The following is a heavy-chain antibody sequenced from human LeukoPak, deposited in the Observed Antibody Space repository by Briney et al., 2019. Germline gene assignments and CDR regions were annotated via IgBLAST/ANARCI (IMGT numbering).Heavy chain of an antibody. CDR3: AKAYGYCSSTSCSHEEFDY. Sequence: PGGSLRLSCAASGFTFSNYEMNWVRQAPGKGLEWVSYISRSSGSSIYYADSVKGRFTISRDNAKNSLYLQMNSLRAEDTAVYYCAKAYGYCSSTSCSHEEFDYWGQGTLVTVSP. CDR2: ISRSSGSSI. V-gene: IGHV3-48*03. D-gene: IGHD2-2*01. J-gene: IGHJ4*02. CDR1: GFTFSNYE.